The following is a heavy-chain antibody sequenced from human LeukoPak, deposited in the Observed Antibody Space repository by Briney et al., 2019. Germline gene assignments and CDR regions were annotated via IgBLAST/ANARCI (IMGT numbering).Heavy chain of an antibody. V-gene: IGHV1-69*05. CDR3: ARVGSGTYIDNFYMDV. J-gene: IGHJ6*03. D-gene: IGHD1-1*01. Sequence: SVKVSCKASGGTFSSYIISWVRQAPGQGLEWMGRLIPVFHTPKYAQKFQGRVTITTDASTNTAYMELSSLGSEDTAVYYCARVGSGTYIDNFYMDVWGKGTTVIVSS. CDR1: GGTFSSYI. CDR2: LIPVFHTP.